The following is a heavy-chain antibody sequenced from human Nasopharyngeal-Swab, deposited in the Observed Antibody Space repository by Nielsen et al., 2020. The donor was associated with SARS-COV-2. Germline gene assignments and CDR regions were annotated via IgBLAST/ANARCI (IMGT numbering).Heavy chain of an antibody. CDR3: AKSQFDGYYFDY. V-gene: IGHV3-23*01. D-gene: IGHD3-9*01. CDR1: GFTFSSYA. Sequence: GESLKISCAASGFTFSSYAMSWVRQAPGKGLEWVSAISGGGGSTYYADSVKGRFTISRDNSKNTLYLQMNSLRAEDTAVYYCAKSQFDGYYFDYWGQGTLVTVSS. CDR2: ISGGGGST. J-gene: IGHJ4*02.